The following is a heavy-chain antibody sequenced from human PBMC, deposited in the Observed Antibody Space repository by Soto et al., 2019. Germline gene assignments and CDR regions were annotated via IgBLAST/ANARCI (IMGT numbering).Heavy chain of an antibody. V-gene: IGHV3-9*01. CDR2: ISWNSGSI. Sequence: PGGSLRLSCAASGFTFDDYAMHWVRQAPGKGLEWVSGISWNSGSIGYADSVKGRFTISRDNAKNSLYLQMNSLRAEDTALYYCAKVRGITGTPGAFDIWGQGTMVTVSS. CDR1: GFTFDDYA. J-gene: IGHJ3*02. D-gene: IGHD1-20*01. CDR3: AKVRGITGTPGAFDI.